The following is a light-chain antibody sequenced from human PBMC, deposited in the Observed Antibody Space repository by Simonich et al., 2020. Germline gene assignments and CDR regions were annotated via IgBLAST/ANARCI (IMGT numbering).Light chain of an antibody. CDR3: QQYDNLPYT. CDR2: DAS. J-gene: IGKJ2*01. CDR1: QAISNY. Sequence: DIQMTQSPSSLSASLGDRVTITCQANQAISNYLNWYQQKPRKAPKLLIYDASNLETGVPSRFSGSGSGTEFTFTISSLQPEDIATYYCQQYDNLPYTFGQGTKLEIK. V-gene: IGKV1-33*01.